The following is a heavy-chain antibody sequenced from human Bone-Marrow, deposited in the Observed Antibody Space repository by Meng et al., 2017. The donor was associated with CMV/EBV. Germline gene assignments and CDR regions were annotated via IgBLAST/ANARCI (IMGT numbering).Heavy chain of an antibody. CDR1: GYTFTVYY. CDR2: INPNSGGT. Sequence: ASVKVSCKASGYTFTVYYMHWVRQAPGQGLEWMGWINPNSGGTNYAQKFQGRVTMTRDTSISTAYMELSRLRSDDTAVYYCARGLGYCSSTSCYTGLVYYYYGMDVWGQGTTVTVSS. D-gene: IGHD2-2*02. J-gene: IGHJ6*02. CDR3: ARGLGYCSSTSCYTGLVYYYYGMDV. V-gene: IGHV1-2*02.